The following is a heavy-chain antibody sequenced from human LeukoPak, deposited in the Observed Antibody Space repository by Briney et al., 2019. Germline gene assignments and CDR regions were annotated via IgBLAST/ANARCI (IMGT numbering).Heavy chain of an antibody. CDR2: IKSKTSGGTT. V-gene: IGHV3-15*07. CDR1: DFAFSNAW. J-gene: IGHJ4*02. D-gene: IGHD2-15*01. CDR3: ATGYSSDVAG. Sequence: GGSLRLSCAASDFAFSNAWMNWVRQAPGKGLEWVARIKSKTSGGTTEYAAPVKGRFIISRDDSKGTLDLQMNSLKTEDTAVYYCATGYSSDVAGWGQGTLVTVSP.